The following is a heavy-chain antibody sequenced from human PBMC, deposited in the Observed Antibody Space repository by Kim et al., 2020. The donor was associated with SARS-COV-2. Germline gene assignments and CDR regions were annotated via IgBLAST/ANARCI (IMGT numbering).Heavy chain of an antibody. CDR3: ARADLTGYLRDAFDI. J-gene: IGHJ3*02. D-gene: IGHD3-9*01. V-gene: IGHV4-39*07. Sequence: PSLKSRVTISVDTSKNQFSLKLSSVTAADTAVYYCARADLTGYLRDAFDIWGQGTMVTVSS.